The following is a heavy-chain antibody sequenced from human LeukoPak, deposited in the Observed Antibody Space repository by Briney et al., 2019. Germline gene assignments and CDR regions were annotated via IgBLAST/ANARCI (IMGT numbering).Heavy chain of an antibody. CDR3: ARAAAETGSFRDNWFDP. D-gene: IGHD3-9*01. CDR1: GFSFSRYD. V-gene: IGHV3-30*04. Sequence: GGSLRLSCVASGFSFSRYDMHWLRQAPGKGLEWVAVISDDGRIKIYGDSVKGRLTISRDNSKNTLYLQMNSLRGEDTAVYYCARAAAETGSFRDNWFDPWGQGTLVTVSS. J-gene: IGHJ5*02. CDR2: ISDDGRIK.